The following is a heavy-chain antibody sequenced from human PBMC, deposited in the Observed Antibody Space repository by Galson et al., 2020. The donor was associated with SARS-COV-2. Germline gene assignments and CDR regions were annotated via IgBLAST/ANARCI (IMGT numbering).Heavy chain of an antibody. CDR1: GFTFSNYV. J-gene: IGHJ6*02. CDR2: ISSDGSNS. D-gene: IGHD3-16*02. Sequence: GGSLRLSCAASGFTFSNYVMHWVRQAPGKGPEWVAVISSDGSNSFYADSLKGRFTISRDNSKSTLYLQMNSLRVEDTAVYYCARESSHYYGMDVWGRGTTVTVSS. CDR3: ARESSHYYGMDV. V-gene: IGHV3-30*04.